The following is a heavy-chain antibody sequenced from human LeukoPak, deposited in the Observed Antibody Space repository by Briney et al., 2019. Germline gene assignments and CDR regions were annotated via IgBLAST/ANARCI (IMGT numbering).Heavy chain of an antibody. D-gene: IGHD3-22*01. CDR1: GFTFSSYT. V-gene: IGHV3-21*01. CDR2: ISSSSSYI. CDR3: ARTYYYDSSGYREDWFDP. Sequence: GGSLRLSCAAPGFTFSSYTMSWVRQAPGKGLEWVSSISSSSSYIYYADSVKGRFTISRDNAKKSLYLQMNSLRAEDTAVYYCARTYYYDSSGYREDWFDPWGQGTLVTVSS. J-gene: IGHJ5*02.